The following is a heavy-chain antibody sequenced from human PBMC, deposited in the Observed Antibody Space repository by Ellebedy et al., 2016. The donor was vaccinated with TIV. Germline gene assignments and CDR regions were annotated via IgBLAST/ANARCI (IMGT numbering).Heavy chain of an antibody. V-gene: IGHV1-69*05. J-gene: IGHJ4*02. CDR1: GGTFSSYA. D-gene: IGHD6-13*01. Sequence: SVKVSXXASGGTFSSYAISWVRQAPGQGLEWMEGIIPIFGTANYAQKFQGRVTITRDTSATTAYMELSSLRSEDTAVFYCAREQGSASGPSDWGQGTLVTVSS. CDR3: AREQGSASGPSD. CDR2: IIPIFGTA.